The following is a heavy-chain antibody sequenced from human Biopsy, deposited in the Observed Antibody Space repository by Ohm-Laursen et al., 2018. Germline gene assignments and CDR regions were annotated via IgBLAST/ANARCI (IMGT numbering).Heavy chain of an antibody. CDR3: ARHPTGFWFDP. CDR1: GGSISSSTTYY. Sequence: PSDTLSLTWTVSGGSISSSTTYYWAWLRQPPGKGLEWIGSIYNTETTFYNPSLKSRVTISVDPSTNQFSLKVSSVTAADTALYFCARHPTGFWFDPWGHGTLVTVSS. V-gene: IGHV4-39*01. CDR2: IYNTETT. J-gene: IGHJ5*02.